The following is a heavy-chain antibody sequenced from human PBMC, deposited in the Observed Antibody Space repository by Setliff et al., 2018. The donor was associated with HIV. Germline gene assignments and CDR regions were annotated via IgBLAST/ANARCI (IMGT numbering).Heavy chain of an antibody. CDR2: IRTKTDGGTA. Sequence: GGSLRLSCVVSGFTFTNAWMNWVRQAPGKGLEWLGRIRTKTDGGTADYAAPVKGRFTISRDDSRNTLYLQLNSLRTDDTALYYCTVLGANSFELWGQGTMVTVSS. D-gene: IGHD1-26*01. CDR3: TVLGANSFEL. CDR1: GFTFTNAW. J-gene: IGHJ3*01. V-gene: IGHV3-15*07.